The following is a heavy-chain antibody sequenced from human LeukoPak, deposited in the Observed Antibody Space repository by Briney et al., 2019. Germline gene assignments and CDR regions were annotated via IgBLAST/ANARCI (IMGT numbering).Heavy chain of an antibody. CDR2: INPNSGGT. D-gene: IGHD5-18*01. V-gene: IGHV1-2*02. J-gene: IGHJ4*02. CDR1: GYTFTGYY. Sequence: ASVKVSCKASGYTFTGYYMHWVRQAPGQGLEWMGWINPNSGGTNYAQKLQGRVTMTRDTSISTAYMELSGLRSDDTAVYYCARTLGFRGYTYGSPHWGQGTLVTVSS. CDR3: ARTLGFRGYTYGSPH.